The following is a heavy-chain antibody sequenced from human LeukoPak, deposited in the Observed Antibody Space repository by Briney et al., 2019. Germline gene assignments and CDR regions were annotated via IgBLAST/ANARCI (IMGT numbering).Heavy chain of an antibody. CDR1: GGSISSGGYY. CDR3: ARDGNLYGMDV. Sequence: SETLSLTCTVSGGSISSGGYYWSWIRQHPGKGLEWIGYIYYSGSTYYNPSLKSRVTISVDTSKNQFSLKLSSVTAADTAVYYCARDGNLYGMDVWGQGTTVTVSS. J-gene: IGHJ6*02. D-gene: IGHD4-23*01. V-gene: IGHV4-31*03. CDR2: IYYSGST.